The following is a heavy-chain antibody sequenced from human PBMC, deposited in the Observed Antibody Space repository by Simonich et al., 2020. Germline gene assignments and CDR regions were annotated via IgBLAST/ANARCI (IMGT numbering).Heavy chain of an antibody. Sequence: QVQLQESGPGLVKPSETLSLTCTVSGGSISSYYWSWIRQPPGKGLEWIGYIYYSGRTHYNPSLKSRVTISVDTSKNQFSLKLSSVTAADTAVYYCARLPDYWGQGTLVTVSS. J-gene: IGHJ4*02. CDR2: IYYSGRT. V-gene: IGHV4-59*08. CDR3: ARLPDY. CDR1: GGSISSYY.